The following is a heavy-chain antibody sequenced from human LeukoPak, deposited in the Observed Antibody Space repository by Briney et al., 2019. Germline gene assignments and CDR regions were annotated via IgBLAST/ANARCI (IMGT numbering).Heavy chain of an antibody. V-gene: IGHV3-23*01. Sequence: PGGSLRLSCAASGFTFSSCAMSWVRQAPGKGLEWVSAISGSGGSTYYADSVKGRFTISRDNSKNTLYLQMNSLRAEDTAVYYCAKTPWSYYDSSGYYGFGYWGQGTLVTVSS. CDR1: GFTFSSCA. CDR2: ISGSGGST. J-gene: IGHJ4*02. D-gene: IGHD3-22*01. CDR3: AKTPWSYYDSSGYYGFGY.